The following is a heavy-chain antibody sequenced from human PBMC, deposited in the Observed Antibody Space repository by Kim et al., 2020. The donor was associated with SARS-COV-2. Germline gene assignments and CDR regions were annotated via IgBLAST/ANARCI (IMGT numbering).Heavy chain of an antibody. J-gene: IGHJ4*02. CDR1: GFTFSSYA. Sequence: GGSLRLSCAASGFTFSSYAMHWVRQAPGKGLEWVAVISYDGSNKYYADSVKGRFTISRDNSKNTLYLQMNSLRAEDTAVYYCARDRNYDIWYYFDYWGQGTLVTVSS. D-gene: IGHD3-9*01. CDR3: ARDRNYDIWYYFDY. V-gene: IGHV3-30*04. CDR2: ISYDGSNK.